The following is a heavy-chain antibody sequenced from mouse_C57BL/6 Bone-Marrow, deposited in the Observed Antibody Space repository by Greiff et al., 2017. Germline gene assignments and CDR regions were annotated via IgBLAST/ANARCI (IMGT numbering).Heavy chain of an antibody. CDR2: IYPRDGST. Sequence: QVQLQQSGPELVKPGASVKLSCKASGYTFTSYDINWVKQRPGQGLEWIGRIYPRDGSTKYNEKFKGKATLTVDTSSSTAYMELPSLTSEDSAVYFCESYCYGRKAYWGRGTLVTVSA. J-gene: IGHJ3*01. CDR3: ESYCYGRKAY. V-gene: IGHV1-85*01. D-gene: IGHD1-1*01. CDR1: GYTFTSYD.